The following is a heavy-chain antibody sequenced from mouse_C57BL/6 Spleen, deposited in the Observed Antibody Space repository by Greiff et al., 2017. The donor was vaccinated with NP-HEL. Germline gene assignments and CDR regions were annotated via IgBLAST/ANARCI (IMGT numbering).Heavy chain of an antibody. CDR2: ISSGSSTI. J-gene: IGHJ4*01. V-gene: IGHV5-17*01. CDR1: GFTFSDYG. CDR3: ARPREGAMDY. Sequence: EVQLVESGGGLVKPGGSLKLSCAASGFTFSDYGMHWVRQAPEKGLEWVAYISSGSSTIYYVDTVKGRFTISRDNAKNTLFLQMTSLRSEDTAMYYCARPREGAMDYWGQGTSVTVSS.